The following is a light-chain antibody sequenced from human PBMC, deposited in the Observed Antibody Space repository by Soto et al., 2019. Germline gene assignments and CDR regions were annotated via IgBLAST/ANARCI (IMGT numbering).Light chain of an antibody. Sequence: DIQMTQSPSTLSGSVGDSVTITCRASQTISSWLAWYQQKPGKAPKLLIYKASTLKSGVPSRFSGSGSGTEFTLTISSLQPDDFATYYCQQYSVYWTFGQGTKVDIK. J-gene: IGKJ1*01. CDR3: QQYSVYWT. V-gene: IGKV1-5*03. CDR2: KAS. CDR1: QTISSW.